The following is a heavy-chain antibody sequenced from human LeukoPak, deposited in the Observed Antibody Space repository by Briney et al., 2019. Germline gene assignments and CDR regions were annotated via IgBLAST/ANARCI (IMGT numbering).Heavy chain of an antibody. J-gene: IGHJ4*02. CDR1: DGSISSGGFY. V-gene: IGHV4-31*03. Sequence: SQTLSLTCTVSDGSISSGGFYWSWIRQHPGKGLEWIGYIFCSGSTYYNPSLKSRVTISVDTSKNQFSLKVNSVTAADSAVYYCARIVDVWGSYRYYYFDSWGQGTLVTVSS. CDR2: IFCSGST. CDR3: ARIVDVWGSYRYYYFDS. D-gene: IGHD3-16*02.